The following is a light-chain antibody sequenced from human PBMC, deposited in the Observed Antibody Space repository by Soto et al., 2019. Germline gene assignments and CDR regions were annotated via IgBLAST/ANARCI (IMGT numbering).Light chain of an antibody. Sequence: QSVLTQPPSASGSPGQSVTISCTGTSSDVGGYDYVSWYQQHPGKAPKLMIYEVTKRPSGVPDRFPGSKSGNTASLTVSGLQAEVEADYYCSSYAGSNNFVFGTGTKVTVL. V-gene: IGLV2-8*01. CDR1: SSDVGGYDY. J-gene: IGLJ1*01. CDR3: SSYAGSNNFV. CDR2: EVT.